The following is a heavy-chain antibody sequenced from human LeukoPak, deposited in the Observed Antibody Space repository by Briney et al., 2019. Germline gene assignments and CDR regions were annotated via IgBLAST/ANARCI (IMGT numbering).Heavy chain of an antibody. CDR1: PFTFSSYG. J-gene: IGHJ4*02. CDR3: AKPHFDD. V-gene: IGHV3-30*02. Sequence: PGGSLRLSCAASPFTFSSYGMHWVRQAPGKGLEWVAYIQYDGSNQQYADSVKGRFSISRDNAKNSLYLQMNSLRAGDTAVYYCAKPHFDDWGQGTLVTVSS. CDR2: IQYDGSNQ.